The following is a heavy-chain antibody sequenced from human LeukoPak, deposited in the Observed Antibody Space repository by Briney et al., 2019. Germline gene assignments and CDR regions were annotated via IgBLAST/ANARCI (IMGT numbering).Heavy chain of an antibody. CDR1: GGSISSYY. V-gene: IGHV4-59*12. CDR2: IYYSGST. J-gene: IGHJ4*02. CDR3: ARKSLAAADNVLDY. Sequence: SETLSLTCTVSGGSISSYYWSWIRQPPGKGLEWIGYIYYSGSTNYNPSLKSRVTISVDTSKNQFSLKLSSVTAADTAVYYCARKSLAAADNVLDYWGQGTLVTVSS. D-gene: IGHD6-13*01.